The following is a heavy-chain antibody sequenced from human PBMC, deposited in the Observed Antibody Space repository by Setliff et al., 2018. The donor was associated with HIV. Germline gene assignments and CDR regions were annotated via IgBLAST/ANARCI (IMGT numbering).Heavy chain of an antibody. J-gene: IGHJ3*02. Sequence: GGSLRLSCAASGFTFSSYALHWVRQAPGKGLEYVSAISSNGGSTYYADSVEGRFTISRDNSKNTLYLQMGSLRAEDMAVYYCARVREMATIGGAFDIWGQGTMVTVSS. V-gene: IGHV3-64*02. CDR1: GFTFSSYA. CDR2: ISSNGGST. D-gene: IGHD5-12*01. CDR3: ARVREMATIGGAFDI.